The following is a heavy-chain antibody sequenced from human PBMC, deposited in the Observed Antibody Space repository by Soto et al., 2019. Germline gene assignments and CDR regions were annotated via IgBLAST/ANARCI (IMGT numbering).Heavy chain of an antibody. D-gene: IGHD3-3*01. V-gene: IGHV1-2*02. CDR1: GYPVTAYY. Sequence: QLHLVQSGAVVKKPGASVTVSCSASGYPVTAYYMHWVRQAPGRGLEWMGGINPATGAAKYTQTFQGRVTMTGDTSTSRVFMELSGRTSEDTAVFYCARGGGVGVAGSAAFDMWGQGTLVTVSS. CDR2: INPATGAA. CDR3: ARGGGVGVAGSAAFDM. J-gene: IGHJ3*02.